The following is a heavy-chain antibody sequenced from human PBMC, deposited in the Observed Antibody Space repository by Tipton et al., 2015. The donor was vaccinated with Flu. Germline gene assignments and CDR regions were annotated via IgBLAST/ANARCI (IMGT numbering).Heavy chain of an antibody. V-gene: IGHV3-13*01. J-gene: IGHJ5*02. Sequence: SLRLSCAASGFSVSSNYMSWVRQAPGKGLEWVSVIGTAGDTYYPGSVKGRFTISRENAKNSLYLQMNSLRAGDTAVYYCARGRTRGFDPWGQGTLVTVSS. CDR1: GFSVSSNY. CDR2: IGTAGDT. CDR3: ARGRTRGFDP.